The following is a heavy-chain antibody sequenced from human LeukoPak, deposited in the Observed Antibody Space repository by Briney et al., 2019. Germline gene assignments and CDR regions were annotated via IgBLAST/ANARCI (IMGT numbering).Heavy chain of an antibody. D-gene: IGHD1-26*01. CDR3: ATGKASGSYFDAFDI. CDR1: GFTVSSNY. CDR2: IYSGGST. Sequence: GGSLRLSCAASGFTVSSNYMSWVRQAPGKGLEWVSVIYSGGSTYYADSVKGRFTISRDNSKNTLYLQMNSLRSEDTAVFYCATGKASGSYFDAFDIWGQGTMVTVSS. J-gene: IGHJ3*02. V-gene: IGHV3-53*05.